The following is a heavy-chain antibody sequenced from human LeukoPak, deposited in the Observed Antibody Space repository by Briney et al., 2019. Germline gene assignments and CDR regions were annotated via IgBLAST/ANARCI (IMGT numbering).Heavy chain of an antibody. Sequence: TPSETLSLTCTVSGGSISSYYWSWIRQPPGKGLEWIGYIYYSGCTNYNSSVRSRVTISVDTSKNQFSLKLSSVTAADTAVYYCARGGSSSPLDYWGQGTLVTVSS. CDR2: IYYSGCT. CDR3: ARGGSSSPLDY. CDR1: GGSISSYY. J-gene: IGHJ4*02. V-gene: IGHV4-59*01. D-gene: IGHD6-6*01.